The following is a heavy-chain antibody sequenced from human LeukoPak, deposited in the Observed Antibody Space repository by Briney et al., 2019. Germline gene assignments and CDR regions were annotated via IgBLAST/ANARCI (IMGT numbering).Heavy chain of an antibody. CDR3: ANLFIAVAGTDYFDY. CDR2: INPNSGGT. V-gene: IGHV1-2*02. J-gene: IGHJ4*02. CDR1: GYTFTVYY. Sequence: ASVNVSCKSSGYTFTVYYMHWVRQAPGQGLEWMGCINPNSGGTNYAQKFQGRVTMTRDTSISTAYMELSRLRSDDTAVYYCANLFIAVAGTDYFDYWGQGTLVTVSS. D-gene: IGHD6-19*01.